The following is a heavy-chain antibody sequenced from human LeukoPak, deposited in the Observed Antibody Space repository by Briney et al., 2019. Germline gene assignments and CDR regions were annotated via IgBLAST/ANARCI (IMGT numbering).Heavy chain of an antibody. CDR1: GYTFTGYY. V-gene: IGHV1-2*02. D-gene: IGHD2-8*02. CDR3: AKAPLGRCTGAICYSFDY. J-gene: IGHJ4*02. Sequence: ASVKVSCKASGYTFTGYYMHWVRQAPGQGLEWMGWINPNSGGTNYAQKFQGRVTMTRDTSISTAYMELSRLRSDDTAVYYCAKAPLGRCTGAICYSFDYWGQGTLVTVSS. CDR2: INPNSGGT.